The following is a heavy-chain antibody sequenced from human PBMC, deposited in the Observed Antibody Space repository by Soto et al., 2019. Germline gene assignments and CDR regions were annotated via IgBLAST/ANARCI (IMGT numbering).Heavy chain of an antibody. D-gene: IGHD1-26*01. Sequence: GGSLRLSCAASGFTVSSNYMSWVRQAPGKGLEWVSVIYSGGSTYYADSVKGRFTISRDNSKNTLYLQMNSLRAEDTAVYYCARLGGELLRGHYFDYWGQGTLVTVSS. CDR2: IYSGGST. V-gene: IGHV3-53*01. CDR3: ARLGGELLRGHYFDY. CDR1: GFTVSSNY. J-gene: IGHJ4*02.